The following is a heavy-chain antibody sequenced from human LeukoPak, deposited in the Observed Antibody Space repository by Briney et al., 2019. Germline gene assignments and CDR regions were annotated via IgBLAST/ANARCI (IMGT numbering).Heavy chain of an antibody. D-gene: IGHD5-12*01. CDR3: VRAGYSAYDSLFDY. J-gene: IGHJ4*02. CDR1: GFTFSDYY. CDR2: ISSSSSYT. V-gene: IGHV3-11*06. Sequence: GGSLGLSCAASGFTFSDYYISWIRQAPGKGLEWVSYISSSSSYTNYADSLKGRFTISRDNAKNSLYLQMNSLRAEDTAVYYCVRAGYSAYDSLFDYWGQGTLVTVSS.